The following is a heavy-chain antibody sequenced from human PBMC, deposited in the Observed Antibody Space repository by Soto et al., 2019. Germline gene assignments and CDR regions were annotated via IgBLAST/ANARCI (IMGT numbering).Heavy chain of an antibody. D-gene: IGHD5-18*01. J-gene: IGHJ4*02. CDR3: ASGRRGYSYGYFDY. Sequence: LTCTVSGDSISGYYWSWIRQSPGKGLEWIGYSSYSGSTNYNPSLKSRVTISVDTSKNQFSLKLSSVTAADTAVYYCASGRRGYSYGYFDYWGQGTLVTRLR. CDR1: GDSISGYY. V-gene: IGHV4-59*08. CDR2: SSYSGST.